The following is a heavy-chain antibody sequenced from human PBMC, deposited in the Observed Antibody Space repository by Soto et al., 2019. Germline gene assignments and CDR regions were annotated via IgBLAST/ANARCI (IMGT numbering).Heavy chain of an antibody. J-gene: IGHJ4*02. D-gene: IGHD2-15*01. CDR1: GYSFTSYW. Sequence: GESLKISCKGSGYSFTSYWIGWVRQMPGKGLEWMGIIYPGDSDTRYSPSFQGQVTISADKSISTAYLQWSSLKASDTAMYYCARIPYCSGGSCSLFDYWGQGTLVTVSS. V-gene: IGHV5-51*01. CDR2: IYPGDSDT. CDR3: ARIPYCSGGSCSLFDY.